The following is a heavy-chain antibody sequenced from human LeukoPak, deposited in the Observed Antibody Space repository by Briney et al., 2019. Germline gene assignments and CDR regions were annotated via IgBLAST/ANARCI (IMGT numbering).Heavy chain of an antibody. V-gene: IGHV3-30*18. CDR2: ISYDGSNK. Sequence: PGRSLRLSCAASGFTFSSYGMHWVRQAPGKGLEWVAVISYDGSNKYYADSVKGRFTISRDNSKNTLYLQMNSLRAEDTAVYYCAKDVVDSSGWASYNFDYWGQGTLVTVSS. CDR3: AKDVVDSSGWASYNFDY. CDR1: GFTFSSYG. J-gene: IGHJ4*02. D-gene: IGHD6-25*01.